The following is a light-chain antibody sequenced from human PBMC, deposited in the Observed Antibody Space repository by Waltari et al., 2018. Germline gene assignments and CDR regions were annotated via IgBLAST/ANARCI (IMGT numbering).Light chain of an antibody. J-gene: IGKJ1*01. Sequence: DIQMTQSPSSLSASVGDRVTITCRASQTISRYLNWYQQKPGKAPNLLIYAASSLQSGVPSRFSGSGSGRDFTLIITSLQPEDVATYYCQQSYSLTRTFGQGTKVEIK. V-gene: IGKV1-39*01. CDR1: QTISRY. CDR3: QQSYSLTRT. CDR2: AAS.